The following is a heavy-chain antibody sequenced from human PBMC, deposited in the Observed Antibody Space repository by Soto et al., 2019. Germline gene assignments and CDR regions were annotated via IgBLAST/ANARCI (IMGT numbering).Heavy chain of an antibody. CDR1: GGSVSSGSYY. Sequence: RSLTCTVSGGSVSSGSYYWTWIRQPPGKGLEWIGNIYYSGSTNYNPSLKSRVTISLDTSNNQFSLRLSSVTAADTGVYYCARALYNTTSCQAHSRDVWGQGTTVTVSS. D-gene: IGHD2-2*01. J-gene: IGHJ6*02. V-gene: IGHV4-61*01. CDR2: IYYSGST. CDR3: ARALYNTTSCQAHSRDV.